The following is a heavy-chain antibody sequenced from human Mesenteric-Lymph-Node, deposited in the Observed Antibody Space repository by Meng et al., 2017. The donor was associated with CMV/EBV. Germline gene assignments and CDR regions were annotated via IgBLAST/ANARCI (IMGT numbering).Heavy chain of an antibody. V-gene: IGHV1-2*02. J-gene: IGHJ6*02. CDR1: GYTFTGYY. CDR3: ARDTYCGGDCYFRGYYYYGVDV. D-gene: IGHD2-21*01. Sequence: ASVKVSCKASGYTFTGYYMHWVRQAPGQGLEWMGWINPNSGGTNYAQKFQGRVTMTRDTSISTAYMELSRLRSDDTAVYYCARDTYCGGDCYFRGYYYYGVDVWGQGTTVTVSS. CDR2: INPNSGGT.